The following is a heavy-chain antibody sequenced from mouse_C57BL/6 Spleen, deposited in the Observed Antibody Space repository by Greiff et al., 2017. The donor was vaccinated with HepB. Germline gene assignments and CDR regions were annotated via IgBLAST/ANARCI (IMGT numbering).Heavy chain of an antibody. V-gene: IGHV1-61*01. D-gene: IGHD1-1*01. J-gene: IGHJ3*01. CDR1: GYTFTSYW. CDR2: IYPSDSET. Sequence: QVQLQQPGAELVRPGSSVKLSCKASGYTFTSYWMDWVKQRPGQGLEWIGNIYPSDSETHYNQKFKDKATLTVDKSSSTAYMQLSSLTSEDSAVYYGACFYYGSRGAYWGQGTLVTVSA. CDR3: ACFYYGSRGAY.